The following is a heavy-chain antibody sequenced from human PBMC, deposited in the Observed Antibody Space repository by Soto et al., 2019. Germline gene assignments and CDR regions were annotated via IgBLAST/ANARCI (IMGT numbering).Heavy chain of an antibody. Sequence: QVQLVQSGAEVKKPGSPVKVSCKASGGTFSSYAISWVRQAPGQGLEWMGEIIPIFGTANYAQKFQGRVTITADESTSTSYMELSSLRSEDTAVYYCARDGGPSSGYYPYWFDPWGQGTLVTVSS. CDR1: GGTFSSYA. J-gene: IGHJ5*02. CDR2: IIPIFGTA. D-gene: IGHD3-22*01. V-gene: IGHV1-69*12. CDR3: ARDGGPSSGYYPYWFDP.